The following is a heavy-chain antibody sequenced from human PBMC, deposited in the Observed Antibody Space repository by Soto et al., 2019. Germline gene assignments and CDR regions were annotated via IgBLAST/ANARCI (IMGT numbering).Heavy chain of an antibody. Sequence: GGSLRLSCAASGFTFSSYWMHWVRQAPGKGLVWVSRINPGWSITAYADSVKGRFTISRDNAKNTLYLQMNSLRGDDTAVYYCARVPTGKYGVWNYWGQGTLVTVPQ. CDR3: ARVPTGKYGVWNY. CDR2: INPGWSIT. J-gene: IGHJ4*02. V-gene: IGHV3-74*01. CDR1: GFTFSSYW. D-gene: IGHD2-8*01.